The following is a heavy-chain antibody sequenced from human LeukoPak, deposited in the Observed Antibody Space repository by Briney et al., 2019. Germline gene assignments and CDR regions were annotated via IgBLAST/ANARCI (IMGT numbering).Heavy chain of an antibody. D-gene: IGHD1-7*01. J-gene: IGHJ4*02. Sequence: SETLSLTCTVSGGSISSSSYYWGWIRQPPGKGLEWIGSIYYSGSTYYNPSLKGRVTISVDTSKNQFSLKLSSVTAADTAVYYCARDGTGTTTNWGQGTLVTVSS. CDR3: ARDGTGTTTN. CDR1: GGSISSSSYY. V-gene: IGHV4-39*07. CDR2: IYYSGST.